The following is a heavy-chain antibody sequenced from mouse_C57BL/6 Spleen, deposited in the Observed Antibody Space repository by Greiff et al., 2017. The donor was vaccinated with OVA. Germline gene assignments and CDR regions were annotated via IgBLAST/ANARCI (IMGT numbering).Heavy chain of an antibody. Sequence: QVQLQQPGAELVKPGASVKVSCKASGYTFTSYWMHWVKQRPGQGLEWIGRIHPSDSDTNYNQKFKGKATLTVDKSSSTAYMQLSSLTSEDSAVYCCAIDYYDYSWFAYWGQGTLVTVSA. J-gene: IGHJ3*01. CDR1: GYTFTSYW. CDR2: IHPSDSDT. CDR3: AIDYYDYSWFAY. V-gene: IGHV1-74*01. D-gene: IGHD2-4*01.